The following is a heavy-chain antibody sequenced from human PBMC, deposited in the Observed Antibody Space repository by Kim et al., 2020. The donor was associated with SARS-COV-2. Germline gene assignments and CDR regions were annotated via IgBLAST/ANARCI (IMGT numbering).Heavy chain of an antibody. CDR1: GYTFTSYY. Sequence: ASVKVSCKASGYTFTSYYMHWVRQAPGQGLEWMGIINPSGGSTSYAQKFQGRVTMTRDTSTSTVYMELSSLRSEDTAVYYCARELGYCSGGSCYGFDYWGQGTLVTVSS. V-gene: IGHV1-46*01. CDR3: ARELGYCSGGSCYGFDY. J-gene: IGHJ4*02. CDR2: INPSGGST. D-gene: IGHD2-15*01.